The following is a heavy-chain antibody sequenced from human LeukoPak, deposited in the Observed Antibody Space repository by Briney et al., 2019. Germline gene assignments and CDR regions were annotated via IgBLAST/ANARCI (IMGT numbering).Heavy chain of an antibody. CDR2: IYSGGST. Sequence: GGSLRLSCAASGFTLSSNYMSWVRQAPGKGLEWVSVIYSGGSTYYADSVKGRFTISRDNSKNTLYLQMNSLRPEDTAVYYCARDLGLWFGEYSGVWGQGTLVTVSS. V-gene: IGHV3-66*01. CDR1: GFTLSSNY. D-gene: IGHD3-10*01. J-gene: IGHJ4*02. CDR3: ARDLGLWFGEYSGV.